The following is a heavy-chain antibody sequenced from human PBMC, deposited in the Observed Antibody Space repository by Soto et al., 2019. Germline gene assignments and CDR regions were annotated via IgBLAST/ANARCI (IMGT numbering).Heavy chain of an antibody. CDR3: ARDRAGDDFWSGSWHWFDP. D-gene: IGHD3-3*01. Sequence: ASVKVSCKASGYTFTSYGIIWVRQAPGQGLEWMGWISAYNGNTNYAQKLQGRVTMTTDTSTSTAYMELRSLRSDDTAVYYCARDRAGDDFWSGSWHWFDPWGQGTLVTVSS. J-gene: IGHJ5*02. CDR2: ISAYNGNT. V-gene: IGHV1-18*01. CDR1: GYTFTSYG.